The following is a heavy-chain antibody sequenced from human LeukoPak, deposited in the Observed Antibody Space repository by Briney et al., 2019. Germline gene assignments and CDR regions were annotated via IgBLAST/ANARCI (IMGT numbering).Heavy chain of an antibody. J-gene: IGHJ6*02. CDR3: ARLRGAYMGIYFCLDV. Sequence: GGSLRLSCEASGFTFTNYAMSWVRQAPGKWLEWVSGISGRGDTTYYAYSVKGRFTISRDSSKNTLYLQMNSLRAEDTATYYCARLRGAYMGIYFCLDVWGQGTTVTVSS. D-gene: IGHD2-21*01. CDR2: ISGRGDTT. CDR1: GFTFTNYA. V-gene: IGHV3-23*01.